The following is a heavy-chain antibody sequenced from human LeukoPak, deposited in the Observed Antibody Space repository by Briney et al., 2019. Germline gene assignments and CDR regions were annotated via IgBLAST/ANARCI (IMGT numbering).Heavy chain of an antibody. CDR2: IDWDDDK. J-gene: IGHJ4*02. D-gene: IGHD1-26*01. CDR3: ARIHSGRDFDY. Sequence: SGPALVKPTQTRTLICTFSGFSRSTSGMCVSWIRQPPGKALEWLALIDWDDDKYYSTSLKTRLTISKDTSKNQVVLTMTNMDPLHTATYYCARIHSGRDFDYWGQGTLVTVSS. CDR1: GFSRSTSGMC. V-gene: IGHV2-70*01.